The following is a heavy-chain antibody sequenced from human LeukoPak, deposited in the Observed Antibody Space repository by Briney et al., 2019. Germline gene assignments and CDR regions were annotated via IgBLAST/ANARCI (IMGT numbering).Heavy chain of an antibody. CDR1: GFTFSSYS. J-gene: IGHJ4*02. V-gene: IGHV3-48*01. CDR3: ARAHYYDSSGYYPNFDY. Sequence: QSGGSLRLSCAASGFTFSSYSMNWVRQAPGKGLEWVSYISSSSSTIYYADSVKGRFTISRDNAKNSLYLQMNSLRAEDTAVYYCARAHYYDSSGYYPNFDYWGQGTLVTVSS. D-gene: IGHD3-22*01. CDR2: ISSSSSTI.